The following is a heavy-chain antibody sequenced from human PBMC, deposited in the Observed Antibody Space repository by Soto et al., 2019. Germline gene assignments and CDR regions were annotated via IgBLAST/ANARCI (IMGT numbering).Heavy chain of an antibody. D-gene: IGHD3-10*01. CDR2: VHHSGST. CDR1: GGSISTNHW. V-gene: IGHV4-4*02. J-gene: IGHJ4*02. Sequence: QVQLQESGPGLVKPSGTLSLTCAVSGGSISTNHWWTWVRQPPGKGLEWIGEVHHSGSTNYNPSLKSRVTVSIDKSENQFSLKVNFVTAADTAVYYCARLYDSGGLWGQGTLVTVSS. CDR3: ARLYDSGGL.